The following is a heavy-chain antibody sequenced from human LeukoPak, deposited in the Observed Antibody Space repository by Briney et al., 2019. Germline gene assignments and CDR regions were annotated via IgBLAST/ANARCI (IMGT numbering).Heavy chain of an antibody. D-gene: IGHD3-10*01. CDR1: GFSFSTYS. CDR3: VRILSDYYYYVDV. CDR2: ISTSGTI. V-gene: IGHV3-48*01. Sequence: GGSLRPSCAASGFSFSTYSMNWVRQAPGKGLEWVSYISTSGTIFYADSVKGRFTISRDSAKNSLSLQMSSLRAEDTAVYYCVRILSDYYYYVDVWGKGTTVTVCS. J-gene: IGHJ6*03.